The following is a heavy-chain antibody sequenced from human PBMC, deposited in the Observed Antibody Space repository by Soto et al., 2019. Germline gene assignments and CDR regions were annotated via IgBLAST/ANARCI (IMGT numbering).Heavy chain of an antibody. CDR2: IKSNTDGGTA. Sequence: ETLSLTCAVYGGSFSGYYWSWIRQPPGKGLEWVGRIKSNTDGGTAGYAAPVKGRFTISRDDSKNTLYLQMNSLKTEDTAVYYCTTPKNYYGSGSYLYYYYGMDVWGQGTTVTVSS. CDR3: TTPKNYYGSGSYLYYYYGMDV. CDR1: GGSFSGYY. D-gene: IGHD3-10*01. J-gene: IGHJ6*02. V-gene: IGHV3-15*07.